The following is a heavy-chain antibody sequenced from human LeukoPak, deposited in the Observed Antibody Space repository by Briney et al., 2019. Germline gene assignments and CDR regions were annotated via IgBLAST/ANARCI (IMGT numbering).Heavy chain of an antibody. Sequence: PGGSLRLSCAASGFTFSNHAMSWVRQAPGKGLEWVSAISGSGGSTYYADSVKGRFTISRDNSKNTLSLQMSSLRAEDTAVYYCAKLPYSSAWYIDYWGQGTLVTVSS. CDR1: GFTFSNHA. CDR2: ISGSGGST. D-gene: IGHD6-19*01. V-gene: IGHV3-23*01. J-gene: IGHJ4*02. CDR3: AKLPYSSAWYIDY.